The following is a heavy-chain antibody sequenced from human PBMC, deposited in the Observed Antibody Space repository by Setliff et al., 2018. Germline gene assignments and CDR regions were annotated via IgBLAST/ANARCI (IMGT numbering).Heavy chain of an antibody. V-gene: IGHV4-31*03. Sequence: SETLSLTCTVSGASITSGVYYWSWIRQHPGKGLEWIGYIYHNRNAYYNPSLRSRVTISVETSNKQFSLHMYSVSAADTAVYYCARALHNWNYAGYFDYWGHGTLVTVSS. CDR1: GASITSGVYY. D-gene: IGHD1-7*01. CDR3: ARALHNWNYAGYFDY. CDR2: IYHNRNA. J-gene: IGHJ4*01.